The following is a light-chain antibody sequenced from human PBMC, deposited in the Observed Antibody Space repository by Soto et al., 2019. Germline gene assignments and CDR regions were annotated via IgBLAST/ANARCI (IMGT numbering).Light chain of an antibody. J-gene: IGKJ4*01. V-gene: IGKV1-16*02. CDR3: QQFESYPLT. CDR2: GAS. CDR1: QGINNY. Sequence: DIQMTQSPSSLSASIGDRVTITCRASQGINNYLAWFQQKPGKAPKSLIYGASNLQSGVPSKFSGSGSGTDFTLTISSLQPEDSATYYCQQFESYPLTFGGGTKVEIK.